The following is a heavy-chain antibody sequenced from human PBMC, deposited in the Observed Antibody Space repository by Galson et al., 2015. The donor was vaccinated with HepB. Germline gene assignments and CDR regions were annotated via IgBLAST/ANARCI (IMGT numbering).Heavy chain of an antibody. CDR1: GYRFTTYY. D-gene: IGHD3-16*01. V-gene: IGHV1-46*01. CDR2: INPSGRIP. CDR3: AIKDDVGKSFDY. J-gene: IGHJ4*02. Sequence: SVKVSCKASGYRFTTYYIHWVRQAPGQGLEWMGIINPSGRIPRYAQKFQGRVTMTRETSTSTVYMELSSLTSEDTAVYFCAIKDDVGKSFDYWGPGTLVTVSS.